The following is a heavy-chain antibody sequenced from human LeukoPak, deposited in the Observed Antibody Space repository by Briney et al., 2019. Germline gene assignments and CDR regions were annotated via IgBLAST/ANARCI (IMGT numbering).Heavy chain of an antibody. CDR1: ALTFDNYG. D-gene: IGHD3-10*01. CDR2: ISRSGAST. J-gene: IGHJ4*02. Sequence: GGSLRLSCAASALTFDNYGMGWVRQAPGKGLEWVSSISRSGASTFYADSVKGRFTISRDNSKNTLYLQMNSLRAEDTAVYYCAKKSFGENYYYFDFWGQGTLVTVSS. CDR3: AKKSFGENYYYFDF. V-gene: IGHV3-23*01.